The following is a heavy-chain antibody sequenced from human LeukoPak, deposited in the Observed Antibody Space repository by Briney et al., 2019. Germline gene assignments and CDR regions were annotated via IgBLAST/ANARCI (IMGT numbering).Heavy chain of an antibody. D-gene: IGHD6-13*01. CDR1: GYTFTSYG. J-gene: IGHJ5*02. CDR2: ISAYNGNT. V-gene: IGHV1-18*01. CDR3: ARSLYSSSWYNRFDP. Sequence: ASVKVSCKASGYTFTSYGISWVRQAPGQGLEWMGWISAYNGNTNYAQKLQGRVTMTTDTSTSTAYMELRSLRSDDTAVYYCARSLYSSSWYNRFDPWGQGTLVTVSS.